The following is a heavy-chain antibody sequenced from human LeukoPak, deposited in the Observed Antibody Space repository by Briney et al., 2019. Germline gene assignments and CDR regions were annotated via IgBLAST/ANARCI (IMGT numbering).Heavy chain of an antibody. J-gene: IGHJ6*03. D-gene: IGHD6-13*01. CDR1: GFTFSSYS. V-gene: IGHV3-21*01. CDR3: ARDPYSGSYVDYYYYYYMDV. Sequence: SGGSLRLSCTASGFTFSSYSMNWVRQAPGKGLEWVSSISSSSSYIYYADSVKGRFTISRDNAKNSLYLQMNSLRAEDTAVYYCARDPYSGSYVDYYYYYYMDVWGKGTTVTISS. CDR2: ISSSSSYI.